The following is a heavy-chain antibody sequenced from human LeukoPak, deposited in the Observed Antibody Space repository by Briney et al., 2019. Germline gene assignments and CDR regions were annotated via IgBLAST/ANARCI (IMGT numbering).Heavy chain of an antibody. CDR3: ARRIVATTTGVYYFDY. V-gene: IGHV4-34*01. Sequence: PSETLSLTCAVYGGSFSGYYWSWIRQPPGKGLEWIGEINHSGSTNYNPSLKSRVTISVDTSKNQFSLKLSSVTAADTAVYYCARRIVATTTGVYYFDYWGQGTLVTVSS. CDR2: INHSGST. CDR1: GGSFSGYY. J-gene: IGHJ4*02. D-gene: IGHD5-12*01.